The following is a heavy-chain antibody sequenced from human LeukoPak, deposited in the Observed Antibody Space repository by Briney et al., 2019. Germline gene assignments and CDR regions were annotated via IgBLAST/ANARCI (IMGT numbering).Heavy chain of an antibody. J-gene: IGHJ6*02. D-gene: IGHD2-2*01. CDR3: ARDYCSSTSCFYYHYGMDV. CDR1: GYTFTSYD. CDR2: MNPNSGNT. V-gene: IGHV1-8*01. Sequence: EASVKVSCKASGYTFTSYDINWVRQATGQGLEWMGWMNPNSGNTGYAQKFQGRVTMTRNTSISTAYMELSSLRSEDTAVYYCARDYCSSTSCFYYHYGMDVWGQGTTVTVSS.